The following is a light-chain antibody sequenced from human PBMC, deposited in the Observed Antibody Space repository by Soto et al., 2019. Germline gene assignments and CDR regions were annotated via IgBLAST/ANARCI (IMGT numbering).Light chain of an antibody. J-gene: IGKJ5*01. CDR3: QQYGSSPPVT. CDR1: QSVSSSY. V-gene: IGKV3-20*01. Sequence: EIVLTQSPGTLSLSPGERATLSCRASQSVSSSYLAWYQQKPGQAPRLLIYGASGRATGIPDRFSGSGSGTDFTLTICRLEPVDFAVYYCQQYGSSPPVTFGQGTRLEIK. CDR2: GAS.